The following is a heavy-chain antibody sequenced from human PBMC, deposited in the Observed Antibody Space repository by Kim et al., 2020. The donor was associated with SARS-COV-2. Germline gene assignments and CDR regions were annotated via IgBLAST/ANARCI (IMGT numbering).Heavy chain of an antibody. D-gene: IGHD2-15*01. J-gene: IGHJ4*02. Sequence: SETLSLTCTVSGGSISSGGYYWSWIRQHPGKGLEWIGYIYYSGSTYYNPSLKSRVTISVDTSKNQFSLKLSSVTAADTAVYYCARETLYCSGGSCYLVYFDYWGQGTLVTVSS. CDR1: GGSISSGGYY. V-gene: IGHV4-31*03. CDR3: ARETLYCSGGSCYLVYFDY. CDR2: IYYSGST.